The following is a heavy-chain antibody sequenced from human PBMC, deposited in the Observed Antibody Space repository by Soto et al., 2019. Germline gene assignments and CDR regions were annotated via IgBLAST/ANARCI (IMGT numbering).Heavy chain of an antibody. CDR3: ARGDSKQLGIHLWFGDQSTDAFYI. V-gene: IGHV1-8*01. D-gene: IGHD3-10*01. CDR1: GYTFTSYD. Sequence: GASVKVSCKASGYTFTSYDINWVRQATGQGLEWMGWMNPNSGNTGYAQKFQGRVTMTRNTSISTAYMELSSLRSEDTAVYYCARGDSKQLGIHLWFGDQSTDAFYIWGQGKMVTVS. J-gene: IGHJ3*02. CDR2: MNPNSGNT.